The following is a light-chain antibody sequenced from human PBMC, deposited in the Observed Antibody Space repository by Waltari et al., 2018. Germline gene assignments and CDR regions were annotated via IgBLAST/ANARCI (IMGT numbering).Light chain of an antibody. J-gene: IGLJ7*01. Sequence: SYDLTQPLSESVALGQTARITCGGNNIGGKNVHWYQQKPGQAPLLVIYRDKNRPSRIPERFSGSNSENTATLTITGAQGADEADYYCQVWDSSTAVFGGGTQLTVL. CDR2: RDK. CDR3: QVWDSSTAV. CDR1: NIGGKN. V-gene: IGLV3-9*01.